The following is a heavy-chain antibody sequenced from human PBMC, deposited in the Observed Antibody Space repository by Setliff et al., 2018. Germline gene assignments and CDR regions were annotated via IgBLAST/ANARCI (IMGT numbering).Heavy chain of an antibody. CDR1: GFTFSDAR. V-gene: IGHV3-15*01. Sequence: PGGSLRLSCAASGFTFSDARMNWVRQAPGKGLEWVGRIKSKTDGGTTDYAALVKDRFTISRDDSKNTLYLQMNSLKTEDTAVYYCTYYCSSTSCYRDLDWFDPWGQGTLVTVSS. CDR2: IKSKTDGGTT. D-gene: IGHD2-2*01. J-gene: IGHJ5*02. CDR3: TYYCSSTSCYRDLDWFDP.